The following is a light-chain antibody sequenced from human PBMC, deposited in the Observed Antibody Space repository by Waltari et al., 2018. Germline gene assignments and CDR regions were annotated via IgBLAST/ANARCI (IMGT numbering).Light chain of an antibody. CDR2: EDN. J-gene: IGLJ3*02. Sequence: NFMLTQPHSVSESPGKTVTISCTRSSGSLASNYVQWYQQRPGSSPTTVSYEDNQRPSGVPDRFSGSIDSSSNSASLTISGLKTEDEADYYCQSYDSSNRWVFGGGTKLTVL. CDR1: SGSLASNY. V-gene: IGLV6-57*01. CDR3: QSYDSSNRWV.